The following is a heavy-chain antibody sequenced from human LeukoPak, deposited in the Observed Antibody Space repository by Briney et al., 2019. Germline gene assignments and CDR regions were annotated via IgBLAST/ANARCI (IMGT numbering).Heavy chain of an antibody. J-gene: IGHJ4*02. Sequence: ASVKVSCKASGYTFTSYGISWVRQAPGQGLEWMGWISAYNGNTNYAQKLQGRVTMTRDTSTSTVYMELSSLRSEDTAVYYCARAPYYYDSSGYPYKYFDYWGQGTLVTVSS. CDR3: ARAPYYYDSSGYPYKYFDY. CDR2: ISAYNGNT. V-gene: IGHV1-18*01. D-gene: IGHD3-22*01. CDR1: GYTFTSYG.